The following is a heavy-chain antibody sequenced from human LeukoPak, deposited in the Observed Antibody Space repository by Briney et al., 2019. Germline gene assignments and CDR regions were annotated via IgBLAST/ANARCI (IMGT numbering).Heavy chain of an antibody. D-gene: IGHD3-22*01. CDR1: GYTFTSYG. J-gene: IGHJ5*02. CDR3: ARDRPYYDSSGYYRSDNWFDP. CDR2: ISAYNGNT. V-gene: IGHV1-18*01. Sequence: ASVKVSCKASGYTFTSYGISWVRQAPGQGLEWMGWISAYNGNTNYAQKLQGRVTMTTDTSTGTAYMELRSLRSDDTAVYYCARDRPYYDSSGYYRSDNWFDPWGQGTLVTVSS.